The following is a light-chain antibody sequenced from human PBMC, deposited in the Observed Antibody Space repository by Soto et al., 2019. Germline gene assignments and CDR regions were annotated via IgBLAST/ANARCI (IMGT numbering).Light chain of an antibody. CDR1: TGAVTSGYY. J-gene: IGLJ3*02. V-gene: IGLV7-43*01. CDR3: VLLYGGAWV. CDR2: RTS. Sequence: QAVVTQEPSLTVSPGGTVTLTCALTTGAVTSGYYPNWFQRKPGRALRTLIYRTSNKHSWTPARFSGSLLGGKAALTLSGVQPEDEADYYCVLLYGGAWVFGGGTKLTVL.